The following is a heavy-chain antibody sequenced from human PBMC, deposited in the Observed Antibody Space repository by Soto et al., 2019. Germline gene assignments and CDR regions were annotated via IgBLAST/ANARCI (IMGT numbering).Heavy chain of an antibody. V-gene: IGHV1-69*12. Sequence: QVQLVQSGAEVKKPGSSVKVSCKASGGTFSSYALSWVRQAPGQGLEWMGGIIPIFGTANYAQKFQGRVTITADEFTSTAYMELSSLRSEDTAVYYCARGGGYCISTCCPTTFDPSGQGSLVTVSS. CDR1: GGTFSSYA. CDR3: ARGGGYCISTCCPTTFDP. D-gene: IGHD2-2*01. CDR2: IIPIFGTA. J-gene: IGHJ5*02.